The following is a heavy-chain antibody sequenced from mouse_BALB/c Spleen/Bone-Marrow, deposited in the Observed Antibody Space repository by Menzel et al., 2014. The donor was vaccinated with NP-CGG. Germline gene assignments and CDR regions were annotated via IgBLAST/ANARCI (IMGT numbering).Heavy chain of an antibody. CDR2: ISYSGNT. V-gene: IGHV3-8*02. CDR3: ARGTGYYFDY. Sequence: EVQVVESGPSLVKPSQTLSLTCSVTGDSITNAYWNWIRKFPGNKFDYMGYISYSGNTYYNPSLKSRISITRDTSKNQYHLQLNSVTTEDTATYYCARGTGYYFDYWGQGTTLTVSS. J-gene: IGHJ2*01. CDR1: GDSITNAY. D-gene: IGHD3-3*01.